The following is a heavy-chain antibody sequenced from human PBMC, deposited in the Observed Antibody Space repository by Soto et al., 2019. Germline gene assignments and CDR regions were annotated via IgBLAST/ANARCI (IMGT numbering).Heavy chain of an antibody. CDR2: IWYDGSNK. Sequence: GGSLRLSCAASGFTFSSYGMHWVRQAPGKGLEWVAVIWYDGSNKYYADSVKGRFTISRDNSKNTLYLQMNSLRAEDTAVYYYARDYDILTGYFDFDYWGQGTLVTVSS. V-gene: IGHV3-33*01. CDR3: ARDYDILTGYFDFDY. CDR1: GFTFSSYG. D-gene: IGHD3-9*01. J-gene: IGHJ4*02.